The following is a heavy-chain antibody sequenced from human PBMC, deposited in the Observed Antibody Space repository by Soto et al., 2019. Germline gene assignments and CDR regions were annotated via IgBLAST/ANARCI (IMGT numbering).Heavy chain of an antibody. CDR3: ARAGEGSGWFDFDY. D-gene: IGHD6-19*01. J-gene: IGHJ4*02. CDR1: GYTFTSYG. CDR2: ISAYNGNT. Sequence: ASVKVSCKASGYTFTSYGFSWVRQAPGQGLEWMGWISAYNGNTNYAQKLQGRVTMTTDTSTSTAYMELRSLRSDDTAVYYCARAGEGSGWFDFDYWGQGTLVTVSS. V-gene: IGHV1-18*01.